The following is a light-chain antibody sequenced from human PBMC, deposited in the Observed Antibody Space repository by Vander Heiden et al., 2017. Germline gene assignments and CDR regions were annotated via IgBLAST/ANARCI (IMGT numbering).Light chain of an antibody. CDR3: QQYYSYPRT. V-gene: IGKV1-8*01. J-gene: IGKJ1*01. Sequence: AIRMTQSPASFSASTGDRVTMTCRASQGIISYLAWYQQKPGKAPKLLIYAASTLQSGVPSRFRGSGSGTDFTLTLSCLQFEDFATYYCQQYYSYPRTFGQGTKVEIK. CDR2: AAS. CDR1: QGIISY.